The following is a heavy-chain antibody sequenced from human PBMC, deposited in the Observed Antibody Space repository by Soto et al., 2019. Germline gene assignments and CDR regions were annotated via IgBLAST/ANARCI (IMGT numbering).Heavy chain of an antibody. CDR2: MNPNSGNT. Sequence: GASVKLSCKACGDSFTSYDINWVRQATGQGLEWMGWMNPNSGNTGYAQKFQGRVTMTRNTSISTAYMELSSLRSEDTAVYYCVSTTVTTSDFDYWGQGTLVTVSS. J-gene: IGHJ4*02. D-gene: IGHD4-17*01. V-gene: IGHV1-8*01. CDR3: VSTTVTTSDFDY. CDR1: GDSFTSYD.